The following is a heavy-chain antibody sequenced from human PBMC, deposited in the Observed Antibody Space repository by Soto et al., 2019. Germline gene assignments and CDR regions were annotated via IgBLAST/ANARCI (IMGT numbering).Heavy chain of an antibody. D-gene: IGHD2-2*02. J-gene: IGHJ5*02. CDR2: INPSGGST. CDR1: GYTFTSYY. Sequence: QVQLVQSGAEVKKPGASVKVSCKASGYTFTSYYMHWVRQAPGQGLEWMGIINPSGGSTSYAQKFQGRVTMTRDTSTSTVYMELSSLRSEDTDVYYCARAGYCSSTSCYSPGTAGWFDPWGQGTLVTVSS. CDR3: ARAGYCSSTSCYSPGTAGWFDP. V-gene: IGHV1-46*01.